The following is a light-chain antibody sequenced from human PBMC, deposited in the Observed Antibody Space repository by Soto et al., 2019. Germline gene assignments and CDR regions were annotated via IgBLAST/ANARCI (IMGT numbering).Light chain of an antibody. CDR3: QQYNSYRA. CDR1: QSIDTW. Sequence: DIQMTQSPSTLSASVGDRVTITCRASQSIDTWLAWHQQKPGQAPKLLISKASSLESGVPSRFSGSGSGTEFTLTISSLPPDDYATYYCQQYNSYRALGQGTKVDIK. J-gene: IGKJ1*01. V-gene: IGKV1-5*03. CDR2: KAS.